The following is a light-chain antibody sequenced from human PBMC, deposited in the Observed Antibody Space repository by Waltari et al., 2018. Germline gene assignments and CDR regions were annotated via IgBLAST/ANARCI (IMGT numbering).Light chain of an antibody. J-gene: IGLJ3*02. Sequence: QSVLTQPPSVSGAPGQRVTISCTGSSSNIGAGYDVHWYQQLPGTAPKLLIHGNSKRPSGVPDRFSGSKSGTSASLAITGLQAEDEVDYYCQSYDSSLSGSVFGGGTKLTVL. CDR1: SSNIGAGYD. CDR3: QSYDSSLSGSV. V-gene: IGLV1-40*01. CDR2: GNS.